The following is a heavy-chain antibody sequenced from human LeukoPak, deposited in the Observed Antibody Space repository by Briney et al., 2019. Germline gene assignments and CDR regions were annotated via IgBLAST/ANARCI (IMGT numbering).Heavy chain of an antibody. Sequence: GGSLRPSCAASGFTFSSYSMNWVRQAPGKGLEWVSSISSSSSYIYYADSVKGRFTISRDNAKNSLYLQMNSLRAEDTAVYYCARDRGYSYGAEGMDVWGQGTTVTVSS. J-gene: IGHJ6*02. V-gene: IGHV3-21*01. CDR3: ARDRGYSYGAEGMDV. D-gene: IGHD5-18*01. CDR1: GFTFSSYS. CDR2: ISSSSSYI.